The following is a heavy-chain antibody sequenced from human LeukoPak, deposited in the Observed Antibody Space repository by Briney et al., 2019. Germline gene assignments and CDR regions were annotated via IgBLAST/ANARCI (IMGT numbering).Heavy chain of an antibody. Sequence: SETLSLTCAVSGCSISSGYYWGWIRQPPGKGLEWIGSIYHSGSTYYNPSLKSRVTISVDTSKNQFSLKLSSVTAADTAVYYCARLSSSSSIDYWGQGTLVTVSS. CDR3: ARLSSSSSIDY. CDR1: GCSISSGYY. CDR2: IYHSGST. V-gene: IGHV4-38-2*01. J-gene: IGHJ4*02. D-gene: IGHD6-6*01.